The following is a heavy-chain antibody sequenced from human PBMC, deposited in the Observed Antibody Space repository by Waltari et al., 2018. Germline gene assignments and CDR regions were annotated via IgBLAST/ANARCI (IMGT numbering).Heavy chain of an antibody. D-gene: IGHD3-10*01. V-gene: IGHV3-23*01. J-gene: IGHJ4*02. CDR3: AKCSGYYGSGSYSETDY. CDR1: GFTFSSYA. CDR2: IRGSGGST. Sequence: EVQLLESGGGLVQPGGSLRLSCAASGFTFSSYAMSWVRQAPGKGLEWVSSIRGSGGSTYYADSVKGRFTISRDNSKNTLYLQMNSLRAEDTAVYYCAKCSGYYGSGSYSETDYWGQGTLVTVSS.